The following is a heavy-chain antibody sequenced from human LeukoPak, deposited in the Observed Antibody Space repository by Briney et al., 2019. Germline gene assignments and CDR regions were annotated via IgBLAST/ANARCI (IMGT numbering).Heavy chain of an antibody. D-gene: IGHD6-13*01. CDR1: GYTFTSYY. CDR2: ISAYNGNT. V-gene: IGHV1-18*04. J-gene: IGHJ6*02. CDR3: ARASTAAGNNYFYYYGMDV. Sequence: GASVKVSCKASGYTFTSYYMHWVRQAPGQGLEWMGWISAYNGNTNYAQKLQGRVTMTTDTSTSTAYMELRSLRSDDTAVYYCARASTAAGNNYFYYYGMDVWGQGTTVTVSS.